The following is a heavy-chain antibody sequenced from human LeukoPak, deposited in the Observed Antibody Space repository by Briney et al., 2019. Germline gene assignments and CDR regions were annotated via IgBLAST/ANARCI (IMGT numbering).Heavy chain of an antibody. J-gene: IGHJ1*01. CDR2: ISSSGSTI. Sequence: GGSLRLSCAASGFTFSSYEMNWVRQAPGKGLEWVSYISSSGSTIYYADSVKGRFTISRDNAENSLYLQMNSLRAEDTAVYYCASSPIAEYFQHWGQGTLVTVSS. CDR1: GFTFSSYE. CDR3: ASSPIAEYFQH. V-gene: IGHV3-48*03.